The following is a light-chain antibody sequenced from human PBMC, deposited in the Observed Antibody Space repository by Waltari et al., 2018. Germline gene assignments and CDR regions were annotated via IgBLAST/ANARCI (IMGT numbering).Light chain of an antibody. J-gene: IGKJ2*01. CDR3: HQYNDGPPFN. CDR1: QSVTTT. V-gene: IGKV3-15*01. Sequence: EIVMTQSPATLSVSPGERAIISCRASQSVTTTRAWYQQKPGQPPRLLIYGASTRATDIPARFSGSGSGTEFTLTITSLQSEDFAVYYCHQYNDGPPFNFGQGTKLEIK. CDR2: GAS.